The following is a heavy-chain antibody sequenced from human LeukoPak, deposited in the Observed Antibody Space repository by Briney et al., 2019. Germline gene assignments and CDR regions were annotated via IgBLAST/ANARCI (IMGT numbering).Heavy chain of an antibody. V-gene: IGHV3-33*02. D-gene: IGHD4-17*01. CDR2: IWFDGSKT. CDR1: GFSLSNYA. Sequence: PGGSLRLSCVASGFSLSNYAMHWVRRAPGKGLEWVAAIWFDGSKTNYEDSVKGRFTISRDTSANTLFLQMNSLAAEDTAMYYCARATPYDWHFGLWGRGTLVVVSS. CDR3: ARATPYDWHFGL. J-gene: IGHJ2*01.